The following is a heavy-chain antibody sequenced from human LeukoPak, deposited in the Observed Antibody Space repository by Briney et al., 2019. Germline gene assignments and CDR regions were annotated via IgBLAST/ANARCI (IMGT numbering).Heavy chain of an antibody. J-gene: IGHJ6*02. CDR2: IINSGGTV. CDR3: ARVGRGVYGMDV. CDR1: GFTFSIHG. Sequence: RGSLRLSCAASGFTFSIHGMNWVREAPGKGLGWVSYIINSGGTVYYTDSVQGRFTISRDNARNSLFLQMNSLRDEDTAVYYCARVGRGVYGMDVWGQGTTVTVSS. V-gene: IGHV3-48*02. D-gene: IGHD3-10*01.